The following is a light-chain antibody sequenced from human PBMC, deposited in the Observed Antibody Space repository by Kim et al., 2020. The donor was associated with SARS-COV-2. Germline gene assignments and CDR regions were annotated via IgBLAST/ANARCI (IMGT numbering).Light chain of an antibody. V-gene: IGKV1-17*01. Sequence: VSVRDRITLTCRASQDIGNALGWYRQNPGRAPQRLIYGASSLPSGVPSRFSGSGSGTEFTLTISSLQPEDFATYFFLQHITYPITFGQGTRLEI. CDR3: LQHITYPIT. CDR2: GAS. J-gene: IGKJ5*01. CDR1: QDIGNA.